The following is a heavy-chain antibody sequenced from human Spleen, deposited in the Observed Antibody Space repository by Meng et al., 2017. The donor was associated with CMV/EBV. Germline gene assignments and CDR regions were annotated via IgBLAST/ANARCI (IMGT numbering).Heavy chain of an antibody. J-gene: IGHJ4*02. Sequence: TFTGYYIHWVRQAPGQGLEWMGWINPSSGDTNYSQKFQGRVTMTRDTSVGTAYMDLSRLRSDDTAVFFCAREISLHWPTSSSSYIDYWGQGTLVTVSS. CDR2: INPSSGDT. CDR3: AREISLHWPTSSSSYIDY. D-gene: IGHD6-6*01. V-gene: IGHV1-2*02. CDR1: TFTGYY.